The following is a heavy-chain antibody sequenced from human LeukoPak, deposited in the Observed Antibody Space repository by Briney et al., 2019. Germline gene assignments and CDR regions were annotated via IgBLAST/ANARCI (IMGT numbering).Heavy chain of an antibody. CDR1: GGSISSYY. CDR3: ARETSQKGAHYMDV. V-gene: IGHV4-59*01. J-gene: IGHJ6*03. CDR2: IYYSGST. D-gene: IGHD3-16*01. Sequence: SETLSLTCTVSGGSISSYYWSWIRQPPGKGLEWIGYIYYSGSTNYNPSLKSRVPISVDTSKNQFSLKLSAVTAADTAVYYCARETSQKGAHYMDVWGKGTPVTISS.